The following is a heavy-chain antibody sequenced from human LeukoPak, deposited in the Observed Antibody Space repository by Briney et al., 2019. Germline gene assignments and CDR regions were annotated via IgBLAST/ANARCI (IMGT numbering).Heavy chain of an antibody. V-gene: IGHV4-39*02. Sequence: PSETLSLTCTVSGGSISSSSYYWGWIRQPPGKGLEWIGSIYYSGSTYYNPSLKSRVTISVDTSKNQFSLKLSSVTAADTAVYYCAREGDGSKRAFDIWGQGTMVTVSS. CDR3: AREGDGSKRAFDI. J-gene: IGHJ3*02. CDR2: IYYSGST. CDR1: GGSISSSSYY. D-gene: IGHD5-24*01.